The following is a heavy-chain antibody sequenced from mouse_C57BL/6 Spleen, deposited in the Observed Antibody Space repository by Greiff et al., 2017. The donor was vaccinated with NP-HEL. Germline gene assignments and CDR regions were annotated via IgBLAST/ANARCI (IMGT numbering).Heavy chain of an antibody. J-gene: IGHJ1*03. Sequence: VQLQQPGAELVRPGSSVKLSCKASGYTFTSYWMHWVKPWPLQGLEWIGNIDPSDSETHYNQQFKDKATLTVDKSSSTAYMQLSSLTSEDAAVYYCARVYGYDSHWYFDVWGTGTTVTVSS. D-gene: IGHD2-2*01. CDR3: ARVYGYDSHWYFDV. CDR2: IDPSDSET. CDR1: GYTFTSYW. V-gene: IGHV1-52*01.